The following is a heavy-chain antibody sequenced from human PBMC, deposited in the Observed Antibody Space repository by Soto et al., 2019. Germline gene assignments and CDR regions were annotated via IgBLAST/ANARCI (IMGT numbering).Heavy chain of an antibody. J-gene: IGHJ4*02. CDR2: INDDGIST. V-gene: IGHV3-74*01. CDR3: TRGPRSTSTGTGAF. Sequence: GSLRLSCAASGFTFSMYWMHWVRQVPGKGPEWVSRINDDGISTNYADSVKGRFTISRDNAKNTLYLQMNALRVEDTTVYYCTRGPRSTSTGTGAFWGQGTLVTVSS. CDR1: GFTFSMYW. D-gene: IGHD1-1*01.